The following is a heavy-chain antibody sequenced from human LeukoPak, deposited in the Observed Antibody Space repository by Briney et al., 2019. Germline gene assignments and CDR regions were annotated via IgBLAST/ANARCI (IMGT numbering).Heavy chain of an antibody. CDR2: IYYSGST. CDR1: RGSISSSSYY. V-gene: IGHV4-39*01. D-gene: IGHD4-17*01. Sequence: SETLSLTCTVSRGSISSSSYYWVWIRQPPGKGLEWIGSIYYSGSTYYNPSLKSRVTISVDTSKNQFSLKLSSVTAADTAVYYCARHRRPVTLNWFDPWGQGTLVTVSS. J-gene: IGHJ5*02. CDR3: ARHRRPVTLNWFDP.